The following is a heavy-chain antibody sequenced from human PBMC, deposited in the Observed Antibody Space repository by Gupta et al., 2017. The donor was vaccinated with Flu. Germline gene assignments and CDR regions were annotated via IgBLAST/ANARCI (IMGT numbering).Heavy chain of an antibody. CDR2: INSDGSST. Sequence: RQAPGKGLLWVSRINSDGSSTSYADSVKGRFTISRDNAKNTLYLQMNSLRAEDTAVYYCARGGSYSLSPFDYWGQGTLVTGSS. J-gene: IGHJ4*02. D-gene: IGHD1-26*01. CDR3: ARGGSYSLSPFDY. V-gene: IGHV3-74*01.